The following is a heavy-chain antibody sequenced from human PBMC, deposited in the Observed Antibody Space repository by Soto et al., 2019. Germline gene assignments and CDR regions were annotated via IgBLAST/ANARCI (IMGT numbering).Heavy chain of an antibody. CDR2: ISAHNGNT. CDR3: ARGRYGDY. J-gene: IGHJ4*02. Sequence: QVHLVQSGAEVKKPGASVKVTCKCSGYTFTSYGITGVRQAPGQGLEWMGWISAHNGNTDYAQKLQGRVTVTRDTSTGTAYVELRSLRADDTAVDYCARGRYGDYWGQGAVVTVSS. V-gene: IGHV1-18*01. D-gene: IGHD1-1*01. CDR1: GYTFTSYG.